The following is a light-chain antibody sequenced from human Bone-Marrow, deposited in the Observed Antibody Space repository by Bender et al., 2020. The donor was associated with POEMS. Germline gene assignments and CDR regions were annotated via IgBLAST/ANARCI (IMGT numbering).Light chain of an antibody. CDR2: SGN. CDR3: AAWDAGLRGGV. J-gene: IGLJ3*02. Sequence: QSVLTQPPSVSGAPGQRVTISCSGSNSNIGTNAVNWYQQFPGTAPKHLIYSGNQRPSGVPDRFYAFKSETSASLAVSGLQSEDEAGYYCAAWDAGLRGGVFGGGKKLTVL. CDR1: NSNIGTNA. V-gene: IGLV1-44*01.